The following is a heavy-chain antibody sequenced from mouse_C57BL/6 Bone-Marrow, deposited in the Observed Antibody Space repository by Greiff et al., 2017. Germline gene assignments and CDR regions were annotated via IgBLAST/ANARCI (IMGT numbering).Heavy chain of an antibody. J-gene: IGHJ1*03. Sequence: VQLQESGAELAKPGASVKLSCKASGYTFTSYWMHWVKQRPGQGLEWIGYINPSSGYTKYNQKFKDKATLTADKSSSTAYMQLSSLTYEDSAVYYCVHGYHWYFDVWGTGTTVTVSS. D-gene: IGHD2-2*01. CDR3: VHGYHWYFDV. CDR1: GYTFTSYW. V-gene: IGHV1-7*01. CDR2: INPSSGYT.